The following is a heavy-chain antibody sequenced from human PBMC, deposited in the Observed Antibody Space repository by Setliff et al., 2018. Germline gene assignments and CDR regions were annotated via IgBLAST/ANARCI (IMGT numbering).Heavy chain of an antibody. J-gene: IGHJ3*02. CDR1: GGSISSGGYY. Sequence: PSETLSLTCTVSGGSISSGGYYWSWIRQHPGKGLEWIGYIYYSGNTYYNPSLKSRVTISVDTSKNQFSLKLSSVTAADTAVYYCARDPLTTNRRRAFDIWCQGTMVTVSS. D-gene: IGHD4-17*01. V-gene: IGHV4-31*03. CDR3: ARDPLTTNRRRAFDI. CDR2: IYYSGNT.